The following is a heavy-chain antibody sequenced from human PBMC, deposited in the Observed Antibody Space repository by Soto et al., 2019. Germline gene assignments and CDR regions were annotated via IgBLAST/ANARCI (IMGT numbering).Heavy chain of an antibody. CDR3: ARNSYGRYYYYGMDV. V-gene: IGHV5-10-1*01. J-gene: IGHJ6*02. CDR1: GYSFTSYW. CDR2: IDPSDSYT. D-gene: IGHD5-18*01. Sequence: GESLKISCKGSGYSFTSYWISWVRQMPGKGLEWMGRIDPSDSYTNYSPSFQGHDTISADKSISTAYLQWSSPKASDTAMYYCARNSYGRYYYYGMDVWGQGTTVTVSS.